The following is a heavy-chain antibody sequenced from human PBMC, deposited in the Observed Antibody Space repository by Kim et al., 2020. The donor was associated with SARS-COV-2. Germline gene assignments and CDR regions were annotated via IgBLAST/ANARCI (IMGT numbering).Heavy chain of an antibody. J-gene: IGHJ3*02. CDR3: AGAGRRRITIFGVVGAFDI. Sequence: KSRVTISVDTSKNQVSLKLSSVTAADTAVYYCAGAGRRRITIFGVVGAFDIWGQGTMVTVSS. D-gene: IGHD3-3*01. V-gene: IGHV4-31*02.